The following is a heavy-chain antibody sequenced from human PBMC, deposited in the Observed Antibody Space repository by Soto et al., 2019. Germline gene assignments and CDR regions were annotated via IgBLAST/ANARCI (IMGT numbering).Heavy chain of an antibody. V-gene: IGHV4-34*01. J-gene: IGHJ6*03. Sequence: PSETLSLTCAFYGGSFSGYYCSWIRQPPGKGLEWIGEINHSGSTNYNPSPKSRVTISVDTSKNQFSLKLSSVTAADTAVYYCARRYCSGGSCYRGPRHYYYMDVWGKGTTVTVSS. CDR2: INHSGST. CDR3: ARRYCSGGSCYRGPRHYYYMDV. D-gene: IGHD2-15*01. CDR1: GGSFSGYY.